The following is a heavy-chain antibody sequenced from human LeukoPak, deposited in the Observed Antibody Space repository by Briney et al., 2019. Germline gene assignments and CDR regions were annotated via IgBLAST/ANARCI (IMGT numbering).Heavy chain of an antibody. V-gene: IGHV4-39*01. CDR2: IYYSGST. CDR1: GGSISSSSYY. CDR3: ARHRIAPADDAFDI. J-gene: IGHJ3*02. Sequence: SETLSLTCSVSGGSISSSSYYWGWLRQPPGKGLEWIGSIYYSGSTYYNPSLKSRVAISVDTSKTLFSLKLSSVTAADTAVYYCARHRIAPADDAFDIWGRGTMVTVSS. D-gene: IGHD6-13*01.